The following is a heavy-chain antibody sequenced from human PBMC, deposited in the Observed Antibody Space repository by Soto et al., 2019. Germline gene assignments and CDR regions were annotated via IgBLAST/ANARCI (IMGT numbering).Heavy chain of an antibody. CDR2: IYYSGST. CDR1: GGSISSGGYY. Sequence: PSETLSLTCTGSGGSISSGGYYWSWIRQHPGKGLEWIGYIYYSGSTYYNPSLKSRVTISVDTSKNQFSLKLSSVTAADTAVYYCASRPIAARLPSYYYYYGMDVWGQGTTVTVSS. J-gene: IGHJ6*02. D-gene: IGHD6-6*01. CDR3: ASRPIAARLPSYYYYYGMDV. V-gene: IGHV4-31*03.